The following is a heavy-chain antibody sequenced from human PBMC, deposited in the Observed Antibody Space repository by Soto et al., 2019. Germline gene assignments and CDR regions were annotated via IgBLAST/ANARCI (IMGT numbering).Heavy chain of an antibody. CDR3: ARDLTPRYGAEYFDL. D-gene: IGHD3-16*02. J-gene: IGHJ4*02. Sequence: QLQLQESGPGLLKPSETLSLICTVSGDSISRGDYYWAWIRQPPGKGLEWIATIHYPGNTYYNPSFRRRVHSAAYVSGNAFILRVRSVTAADAAVHYCARDLTPRYGAEYFDLWGQGIMVSVSS. CDR2: IHYPGNT. V-gene: IGHV4-39*02. CDR1: GDSISRGDYY.